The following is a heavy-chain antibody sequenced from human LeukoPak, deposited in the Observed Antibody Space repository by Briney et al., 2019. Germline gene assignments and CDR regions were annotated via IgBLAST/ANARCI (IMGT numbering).Heavy chain of an antibody. CDR1: GGSISSSSYY. D-gene: IGHD3-10*01. V-gene: IGHV4-39*01. J-gene: IGHJ5*02. CDR2: INHSGSA. CDR3: ARHRRGTYYTSGTYYIQNWFDP. Sequence: SETLSLTCTVSGGSISSSSYYWGWIRQPPGKGLEWIGEINHSGSANYNPSLKSRGTISVDTSKNQFSLKLSSVTAADTAVYYCARHRRGTYYTSGTYYIQNWFDPWGQGTLVTVSS.